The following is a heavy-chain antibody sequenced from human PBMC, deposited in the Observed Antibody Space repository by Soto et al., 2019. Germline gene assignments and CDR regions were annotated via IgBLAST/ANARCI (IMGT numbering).Heavy chain of an antibody. CDR1: GDSVSSNSAA. Sequence: QTLSLTCAISGDSVSSNSAAWNWVRLSPSRGLEWLGRTYYRSKWYNEYAVSVKSRITINPDTSKNQFSLQLNSVTPEDTAVYYCTSGNGYNYNSYYFDYWGQGILVTVSS. V-gene: IGHV6-1*01. CDR2: TYYRSKWYN. J-gene: IGHJ4*02. CDR3: TSGNGYNYNSYYFDY. D-gene: IGHD5-18*01.